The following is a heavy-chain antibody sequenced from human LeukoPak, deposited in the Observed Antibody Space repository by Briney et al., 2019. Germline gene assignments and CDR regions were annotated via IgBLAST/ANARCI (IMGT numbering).Heavy chain of an antibody. CDR2: ISSSSSYI. J-gene: IGHJ6*02. V-gene: IGHV3-21*01. CDR1: GFTFSSYS. CDR3: ARGLDYDILSVPYGMDV. D-gene: IGHD3-9*01. Sequence: KSGGSLRLSCAASGFTFSSYSMNWVRQAPGKGLEWVSSISSSSSYIYYADSVKGRFTISRDNAKNSLYLQMNSLRAEDTAVYYCARGLDYDILSVPYGMDVWGQGTTVTVSS.